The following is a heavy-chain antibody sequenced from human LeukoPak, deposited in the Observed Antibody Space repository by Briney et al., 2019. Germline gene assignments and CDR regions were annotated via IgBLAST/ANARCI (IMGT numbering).Heavy chain of an antibody. D-gene: IGHD5-12*01. CDR1: GGTFSSYA. CDR2: IIPIFGTA. CDR3: ARDLLVATRGTNYYYYMDV. Sequence: SVKVSCKASGGTFSSYAISWVRQAPGQGLEWMGGIIPIFGTANCAQKFQGRVTITTDESTSTAYMELSSLRSEDTAVYYCARDLLVATRGTNYYYYMDVWGKGTTVTVSS. V-gene: IGHV1-69*05. J-gene: IGHJ6*03.